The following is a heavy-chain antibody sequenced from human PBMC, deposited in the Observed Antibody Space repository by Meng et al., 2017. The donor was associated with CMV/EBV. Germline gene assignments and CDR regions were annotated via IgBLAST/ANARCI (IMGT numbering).Heavy chain of an antibody. Sequence: SETLSLTCAVYGGSFSGYYWSWIRQPPGKGLEWIGYIYYSGSTYYNPSLKSRVTISVDTSKNQFSLKLSSVTAADTAVYYCARGIGVGRITIFGVVHFDYWGQGTLVTVSS. CDR1: GGSFSGYY. CDR2: IYYSGST. D-gene: IGHD3-3*01. V-gene: IGHV4-34*09. CDR3: ARGIGVGRITIFGVVHFDY. J-gene: IGHJ4*02.